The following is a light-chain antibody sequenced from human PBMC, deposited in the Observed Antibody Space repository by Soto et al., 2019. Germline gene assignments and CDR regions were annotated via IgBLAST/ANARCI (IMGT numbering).Light chain of an antibody. J-gene: IGKJ2*01. CDR1: QSINTW. V-gene: IGKV1-5*03. Sequence: DIQMTQSPSTLSASGGDRVTITCRASQSINTWLAWYQQKPGKAPRFLIYQASSLESGVPSRFSGSGFATEFALTISNLQPDDFATYYCQQYKSYSTFGQGTKLETK. CDR3: QQYKSYST. CDR2: QAS.